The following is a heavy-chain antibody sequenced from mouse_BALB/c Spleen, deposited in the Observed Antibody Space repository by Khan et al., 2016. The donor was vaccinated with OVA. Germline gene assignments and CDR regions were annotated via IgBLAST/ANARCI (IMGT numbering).Heavy chain of an antibody. D-gene: IGHD1-3*01. J-gene: IGHJ2*01. V-gene: IGHV1-7*01. CDR2: INPTSGYT. Sequence: QVQLQQPGAELAKPGASVKMSCKASGYTFTTYWMHWVKQRPGQGLEWIGYINPTSGYTDYNEKFKDRATLSADKSSSTAYMQLSSLTSEDSAVYYCTRDIIDYWGQGTTLTVSS. CDR1: GYTFTTYW. CDR3: TRDIIDY.